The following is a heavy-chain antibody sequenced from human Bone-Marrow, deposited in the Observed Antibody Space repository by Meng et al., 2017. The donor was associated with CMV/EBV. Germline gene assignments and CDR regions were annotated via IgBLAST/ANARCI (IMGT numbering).Heavy chain of an antibody. D-gene: IGHD2-2*01. Sequence: ASVKVSCKGSGYTFTGYYLHWVRQAAGQGPEWMGWINPKSGATNYAEKFQGRVTLTRDTSINTAYMELSRLTSDDTAVYFCARDGRAPGSSYNFYGIDVWGQGTMVTGSS. CDR2: INPKSGAT. J-gene: IGHJ6*01. V-gene: IGHV1-2*02. CDR1: GYTFTGYY. CDR3: ARDGRAPGSSYNFYGIDV.